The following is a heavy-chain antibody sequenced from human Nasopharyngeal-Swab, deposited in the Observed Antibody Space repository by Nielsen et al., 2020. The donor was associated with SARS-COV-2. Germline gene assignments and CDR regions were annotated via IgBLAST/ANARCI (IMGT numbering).Heavy chain of an antibody. V-gene: IGHV4-61*01. CDR3: ARDASNYGDYYYYYGMDV. Sequence: ESLKISWTVSGGTVSSGSYYWSWIRQPPGKGLEWIGYIYYSGSTNYNPSLKSRVTISVDTSKNQFSLKLSSVTAADTAVYYCARDASNYGDYYYYYGMDVWGQGTTVTVSS. D-gene: IGHD4-11*01. J-gene: IGHJ6*02. CDR1: GGTVSSGSYY. CDR2: IYYSGST.